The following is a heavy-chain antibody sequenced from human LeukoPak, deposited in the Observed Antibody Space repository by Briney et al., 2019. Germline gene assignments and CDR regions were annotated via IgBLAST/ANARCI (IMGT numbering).Heavy chain of an antibody. CDR3: ARGWGYMDV. J-gene: IGHJ6*03. CDR1: GGSISGDY. V-gene: IGHV4-4*07. CDR2: IHTSGIT. D-gene: IGHD1-26*01. Sequence: PSETLSLTCTVSGGSISGDYWSWVRQPAGKGMQLIVRIHTSGITNYNPSLKSRVTMSVDTSKNHFSLTLSSVTAADTAVYYCARGWGYMDVWGKGTTATVSS.